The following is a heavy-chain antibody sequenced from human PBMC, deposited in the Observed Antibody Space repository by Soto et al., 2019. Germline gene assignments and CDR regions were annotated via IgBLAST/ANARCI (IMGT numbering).Heavy chain of an antibody. V-gene: IGHV4-59*12. J-gene: IGHJ4*02. CDR1: GDSISEYY. D-gene: IGHD2-8*02. CDR2: IYYSGST. Sequence: SETLSLTCTVSGDSISEYYWSWIRQPPGKGLEWIGYIYYSGSTNYNPSLKSRVTISVDTSKNQFSLKLTSVTAADTAVYYCARDKITGLFDYWGQGTLVTVSS. CDR3: ARDKITGLFDY.